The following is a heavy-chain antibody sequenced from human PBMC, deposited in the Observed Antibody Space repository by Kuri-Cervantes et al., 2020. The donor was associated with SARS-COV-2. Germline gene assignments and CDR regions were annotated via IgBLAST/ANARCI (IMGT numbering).Heavy chain of an antibody. D-gene: IGHD3-22*01. V-gene: IGHV3-30-3*01. Sequence: GESLKISCAAPGFTFSSYAMHWVRQAPGKGLEWVAVISYDGSNKYSADSVKGRFTISRDNSKNTLYLQMNGLRAEDTAVYYCARPVNSSGYGRPDYWGQGTLVTVSS. CDR1: GFTFSSYA. CDR3: ARPVNSSGYGRPDY. J-gene: IGHJ4*02. CDR2: ISYDGSNK.